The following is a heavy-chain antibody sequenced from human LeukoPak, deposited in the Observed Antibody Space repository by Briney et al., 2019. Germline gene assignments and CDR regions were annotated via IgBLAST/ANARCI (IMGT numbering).Heavy chain of an antibody. CDR3: AGQTRGYSYGYYYYYHMDV. V-gene: IGHV4-34*01. J-gene: IGHJ6*03. Sequence: PSETLSLTCAVYGGSFSGYYWSWIRQPPGRGLEWIGEINHSGSTNYNPSLKSRVTISVDTSKNQFSLKLSSVTAADTAVYYCAGQTRGYSYGYYYYYHMDVWGKGTTVTISS. D-gene: IGHD5-18*01. CDR1: GGSFSGYY. CDR2: INHSGST.